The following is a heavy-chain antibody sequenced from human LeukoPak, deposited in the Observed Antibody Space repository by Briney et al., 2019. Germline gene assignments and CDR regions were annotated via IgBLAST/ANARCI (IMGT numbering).Heavy chain of an antibody. CDR3: ARTKEEGSSSHFDY. CDR1: GFTFSSYA. J-gene: IGHJ4*02. Sequence: PGGSLRLSCAASGFTFSSYAMAWVRQAPGKGLEWVSTISGSGGSTYYADSVKGRFTISRDNSKNSLYLQMNSLRAEDTAVYYCARTKEEGSSSHFDYWGQGTLVTVSS. CDR2: ISGSGGST. D-gene: IGHD6-13*01. V-gene: IGHV3-23*01.